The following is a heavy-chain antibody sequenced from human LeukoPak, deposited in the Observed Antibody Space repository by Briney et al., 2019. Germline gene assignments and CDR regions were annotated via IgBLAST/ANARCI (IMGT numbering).Heavy chain of an antibody. CDR3: ARAEAEGEFDAFDI. D-gene: IGHD3-16*01. V-gene: IGHV1-18*01. CDR2: ISAYNGNT. Sequence: ASVKVSCKASGYTFTSFGISWVRQAPGQGLEWMGWISAYNGNTNYAQNLQGRVTMTTDTSTSTAYMELRSLRSDDTAVYYCARAEAEGEFDAFDIWGQGTMVTVSS. J-gene: IGHJ3*02. CDR1: GYTFTSFG.